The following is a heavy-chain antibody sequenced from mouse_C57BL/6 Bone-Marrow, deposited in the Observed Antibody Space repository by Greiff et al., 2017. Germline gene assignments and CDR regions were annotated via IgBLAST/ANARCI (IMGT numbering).Heavy chain of an antibody. CDR3: ARTRLNYYGSPYYFDY. V-gene: IGHV1-72*01. D-gene: IGHD1-1*01. CDR1: GYTFTSYW. CDR2: IDPNSGGT. J-gene: IGHJ2*01. Sequence: QQSCKASGYTFTSYWMHWVKQRPGRGLEWIGRIDPNSGGTKYNEKFKSKATLTVDKPSSTAYMQLSSLTSEDSAVYYCARTRLNYYGSPYYFDYWGQGTTLTVSS.